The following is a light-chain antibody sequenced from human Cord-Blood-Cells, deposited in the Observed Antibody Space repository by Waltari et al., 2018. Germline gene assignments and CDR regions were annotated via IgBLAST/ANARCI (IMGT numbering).Light chain of an antibody. CDR2: AAS. V-gene: IGKV3-20*01. CDR1: QSVSSSY. Sequence: EIVLTQSPGTLSLSPGERATLSCRASQSVSSSYLAWYQQKPDQAPRLLNYAASSRTTGIPESFSGSGATTYFTLTISRLPPEDFAVYYCQQYSSSLTFGGGTKVEIK. CDR3: QQYSSSLT. J-gene: IGKJ4*01.